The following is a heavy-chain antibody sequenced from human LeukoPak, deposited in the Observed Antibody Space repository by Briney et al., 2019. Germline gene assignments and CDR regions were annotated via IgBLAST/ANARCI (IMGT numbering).Heavy chain of an antibody. CDR1: GGIFSSYA. V-gene: IGHV1-69*05. CDR3: ARDEPYYYYFDY. CDR2: IIPIFGTA. J-gene: IGHJ4*02. D-gene: IGHD3-10*01. Sequence: SVKVSCKASGGIFSSYAISWVRQAPGQGLEWMGRIIPIFGTANYAQKFQGRVTITTDESTSTAYMELSSLRSEDTAVYYCARDEPYYYYFDYWGQGTLVTVSS.